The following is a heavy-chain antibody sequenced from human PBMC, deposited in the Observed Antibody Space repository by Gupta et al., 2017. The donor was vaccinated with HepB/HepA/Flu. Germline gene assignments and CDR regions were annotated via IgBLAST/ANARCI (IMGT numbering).Heavy chain of an antibody. CDR3: ARGILTTISGY. V-gene: IGHV1-2*02. Sequence: QVQLVQSGAEVKLPGDSVTVSCNGSGYTFSNYYMHWVRQAPGQGLEWMGWINSNSGGTNSAQKFQGRVTMSRDTSMSTAYMELSRLTSDDTAVYYCARGILTTISGYWGQGTLVTVSS. D-gene: IGHD2/OR15-2a*01. J-gene: IGHJ4*02. CDR2: INSNSGGT. CDR1: GYTFSNYY.